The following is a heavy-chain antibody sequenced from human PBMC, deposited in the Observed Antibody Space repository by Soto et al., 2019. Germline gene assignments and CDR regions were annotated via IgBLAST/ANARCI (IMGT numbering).Heavy chain of an antibody. J-gene: IGHJ4*02. Sequence: GGSLRLSCAASGFTFYSSAMSWVRQAPGKGLEWVSAISTTGGNTRYADSVKGRFTISRDNSKNTLYLQMNSLRAEDTAIYYCAKPSGGSYPESRVFDSWGQGTRVTVSS. V-gene: IGHV3-23*01. CDR3: AKPSGGSYPESRVFDS. CDR1: GFTFYSSA. CDR2: ISTTGGNT. D-gene: IGHD1-26*01.